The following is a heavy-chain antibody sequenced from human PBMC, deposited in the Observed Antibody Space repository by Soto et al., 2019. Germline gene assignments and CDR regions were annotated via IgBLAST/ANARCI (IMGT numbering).Heavy chain of an antibody. D-gene: IGHD7-27*01. CDR1: GYTFTSYD. V-gene: IGHV1-8*01. CDR3: ASLPWANYYYYGMDV. J-gene: IGHJ6*02. Sequence: VKVSCKASGYTFTSYDINWVRQATGQGLEWMGSMNPNSGNTGYAQKFQGRVTMTRNTSISTAYMELSSLRSEDTAVYYCASLPWANYYYYGMDVWGQGTTVTVSS. CDR2: MNPNSGNT.